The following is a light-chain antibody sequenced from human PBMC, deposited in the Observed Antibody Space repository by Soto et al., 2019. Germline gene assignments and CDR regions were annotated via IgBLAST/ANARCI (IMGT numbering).Light chain of an antibody. CDR1: QSISSW. CDR2: KAS. V-gene: IGKV1-5*03. J-gene: IGKJ1*01. Sequence: DIQMTHSPSTLSASVGDRVTITCRASQSISSWLAWYQQKPGTAPKLLIYKASTLQSGVPSRFSGSGSGTKFTLTISSLQPDDSATYYCQQYNDNWTFGQGTKV. CDR3: QQYNDNWT.